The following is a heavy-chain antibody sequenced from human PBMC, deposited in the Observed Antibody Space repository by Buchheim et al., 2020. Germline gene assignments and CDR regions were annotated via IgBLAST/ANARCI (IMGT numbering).Heavy chain of an antibody. D-gene: IGHD3-3*01. CDR1: GFTFVSRG. J-gene: IGHJ4*02. Sequence: VQLVESGGGVVQPGRSLRLSCAASGFTFVSRGMHWVRQAPGKGLEWVAVISYDGSNKYYADSVKGRFTISRDNSKNTLYLQMNSLRAEDTAVYYCAKDLQGYDFWNEALADWGQGTL. V-gene: IGHV3-30*18. CDR3: AKDLQGYDFWNEALAD. CDR2: ISYDGSNK.